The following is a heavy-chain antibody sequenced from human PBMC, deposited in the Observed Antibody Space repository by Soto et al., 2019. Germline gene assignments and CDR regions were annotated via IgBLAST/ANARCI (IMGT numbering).Heavy chain of an antibody. D-gene: IGHD6-13*01. CDR2: IYWNDEQ. V-gene: IGHV2-5*01. Sequence: SGPTLVNPTQTLTLTCTFSGFSLTSGVVGVGWIRQPPGEALQWLALIYWNDEQYYNPSLRNRLTITRDTSKNQVVLTMTNMDPVYTATYYCAHRLPGSSGYVVCGQGTTVTVSS. CDR1: GFSLTSGVVG. J-gene: IGHJ6*02. CDR3: AHRLPGSSGYVV.